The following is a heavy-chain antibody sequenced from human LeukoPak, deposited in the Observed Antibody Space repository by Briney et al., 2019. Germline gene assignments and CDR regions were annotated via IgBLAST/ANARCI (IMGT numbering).Heavy chain of an antibody. CDR1: GFTVSSNY. V-gene: IGHV3-21*01. D-gene: IGHD1-26*01. CDR3: ARDLRVGATNDY. J-gene: IGHJ4*02. CDR2: ISSSSSYI. Sequence: GGSLRLSCAASGFTVSSNYMSWVRQAPGKGLEWVSSISSSSSYIYYADSVKGRFTISRDNAKNSLYPQMNSLRAEDTAVYYCARDLRVGATNDYWGQGTLVTVSS.